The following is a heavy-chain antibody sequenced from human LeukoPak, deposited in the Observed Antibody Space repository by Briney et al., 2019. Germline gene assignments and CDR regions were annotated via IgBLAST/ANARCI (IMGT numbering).Heavy chain of an antibody. J-gene: IGHJ3*02. V-gene: IGHV1-8*01. D-gene: IGHD2-2*01. CDR3: ARGLNIVVVPAATGTFDI. Sequence: GASVEVSCKASGYTFTSYDINWVRQATGQGLEWMGWMNPNSGNTGYAQKFQGRVTMTRNTSISTAYMELSSLRSEDTAVYYCARGLNIVVVPAATGTFDIWGQGTMVTVSS. CDR2: MNPNSGNT. CDR1: GYTFTSYD.